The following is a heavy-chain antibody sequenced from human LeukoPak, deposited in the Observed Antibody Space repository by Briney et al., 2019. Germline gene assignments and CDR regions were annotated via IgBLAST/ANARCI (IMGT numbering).Heavy chain of an antibody. CDR3: ARDRAMVLGVPFDY. V-gene: IGHV1-3*01. J-gene: IGHJ4*02. CDR1: GYTFTSYG. D-gene: IGHD3-10*01. CDR2: INAGNGNT. Sequence: GASVKVSCKASGYTFTSYGISWVRQAPGQRLEWMGWINAGNGNTKYSQKFQGRVTITRDTSASTAYMELRSLRSEDTAVYYCARDRAMVLGVPFDYWGQGTLVTVSS.